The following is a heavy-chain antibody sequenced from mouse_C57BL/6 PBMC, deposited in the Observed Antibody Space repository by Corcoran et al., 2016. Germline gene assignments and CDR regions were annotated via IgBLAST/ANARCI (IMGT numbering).Heavy chain of an antibody. J-gene: IGHJ2*01. CDR1: GYTFTDYY. V-gene: IGHV1-26*01. CDR2: INPNNGGT. Sequence: EVQLQQSGPELVKPGASVKISCKASGYTFTDYYMNWVKQSHGKSLEWIGDINPNNGGTSYNQKFKGKATLTVDKSSSTAYMELRSLTSEDSAVYYCARDGYPPFDYRGQGTTLTVSS. D-gene: IGHD2-3*01. CDR3: ARDGYPPFDY.